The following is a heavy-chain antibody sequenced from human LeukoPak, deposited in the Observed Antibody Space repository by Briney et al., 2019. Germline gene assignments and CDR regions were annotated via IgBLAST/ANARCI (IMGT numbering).Heavy chain of an antibody. CDR1: GFTFSSYA. CDR2: ISGSGGST. J-gene: IGHJ4*02. Sequence: GGSLRLSCAASGFTFSSYAMSWVRQAPGKGLEWVSAISGSGGSTYYADSVKGRFTVSRDNSKNTLYLQMNSLRAEDTAVYYCAKERDIVVVPAATPFDYWGQGTLVTVSS. CDR3: AKERDIVVVPAATPFDY. V-gene: IGHV3-23*01. D-gene: IGHD2-2*02.